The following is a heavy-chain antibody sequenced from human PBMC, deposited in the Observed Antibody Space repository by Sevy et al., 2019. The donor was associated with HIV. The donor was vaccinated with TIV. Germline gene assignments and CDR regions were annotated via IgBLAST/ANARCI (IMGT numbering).Heavy chain of an antibody. CDR2: VNSDGSST. J-gene: IGHJ4*02. D-gene: IGHD2-15*01. CDR3: VAANTWQDY. V-gene: IGHV3-74*01. CDR1: GFTFSSYW. Sequence: GGSLRLSCAASGFTFSSYWMHWVCQAPGKGPVWVSGVNSDGSSTNYADSVKGRFTMSRDSAKNTLYLQMNSLRAEDTAVYFCVAANTWQDYWGQGTRVTVSS.